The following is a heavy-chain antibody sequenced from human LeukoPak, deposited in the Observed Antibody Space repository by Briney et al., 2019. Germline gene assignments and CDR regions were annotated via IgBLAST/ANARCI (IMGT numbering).Heavy chain of an antibody. J-gene: IGHJ4*02. Sequence: SVKVSCKAPGGSFVRYAVSWVRQAPGQGLEWMGGIVPILGTANYAQKFQGRVTITADDSTGTAYMELTSLRSADTAVYYCARSQGYSYGSSYWGQGTLVTVSS. CDR3: ARSQGYSYGSSY. D-gene: IGHD5-18*01. V-gene: IGHV1-69*13. CDR1: GGSFVRYA. CDR2: IVPILGTA.